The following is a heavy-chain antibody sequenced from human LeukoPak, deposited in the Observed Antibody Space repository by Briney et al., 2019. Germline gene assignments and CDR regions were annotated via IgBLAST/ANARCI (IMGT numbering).Heavy chain of an antibody. CDR2: INPSGGST. Sequence: GASVKVSCKASGYTFTSYYMHWVRQAPGQGLEWMGIINPSGGSTSYAQKFQGRVTMTRDTSTSTVYMELSSLRSEDTAVYYCARERRQGERGYSYGFDYWGQGTLVTVSS. V-gene: IGHV1-46*01. CDR1: GYTFTSYY. D-gene: IGHD5-18*01. J-gene: IGHJ4*02. CDR3: ARERRQGERGYSYGFDY.